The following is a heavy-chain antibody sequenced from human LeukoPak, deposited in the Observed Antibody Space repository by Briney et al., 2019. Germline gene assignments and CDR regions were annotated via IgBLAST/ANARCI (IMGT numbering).Heavy chain of an antibody. V-gene: IGHV4-39*01. CDR1: GDSISTGSSY. D-gene: IGHD1-26*01. CDR3: ARLGLVGATDY. J-gene: IGHJ4*02. CDR2: IYYSVST. Sequence: SETLSLTCTVSGDSISTGSSYWGWIRQPPGKGLEWIGSIYYSVSTYYYPSLKSRVTISADTSKNQFSLKLSSVTAADTAVYYCARLGLVGATDYWGQGTLVTVAS.